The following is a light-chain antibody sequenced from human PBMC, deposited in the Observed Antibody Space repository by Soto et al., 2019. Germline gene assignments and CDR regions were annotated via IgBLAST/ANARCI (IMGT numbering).Light chain of an antibody. J-gene: IGLJ2*01. Sequence: LTQPHSVSESPGKTVTISCTRSSGSIASNYVQWYQQRPGSAPTTVIYEDNQRPSGVPDRFSGSIDSSSNSASLTISGLKTEDEADYYCQSYDSSNQEFGGGTKVTVL. CDR2: EDN. V-gene: IGLV6-57*04. CDR1: SGSIASNY. CDR3: QSYDSSNQE.